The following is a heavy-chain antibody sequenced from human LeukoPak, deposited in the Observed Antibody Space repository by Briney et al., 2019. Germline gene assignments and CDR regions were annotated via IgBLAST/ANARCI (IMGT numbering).Heavy chain of an antibody. CDR3: ARDLSYYDFWSGYRLFDY. V-gene: IGHV7-4-1*02. D-gene: IGHD3-3*01. CDR1: GYTFTSYA. J-gene: IGHJ4*02. Sequence: EASVKVSCTASGYTFTSYAMNWVRQAPGQGLEWMGWINTNTGNPTYAQGFTGRFVFSLDTSVSTAYLQISSLKAEDTAVYYCARDLSYYDFWSGYRLFDYWGQGTLVTVSS. CDR2: INTNTGNP.